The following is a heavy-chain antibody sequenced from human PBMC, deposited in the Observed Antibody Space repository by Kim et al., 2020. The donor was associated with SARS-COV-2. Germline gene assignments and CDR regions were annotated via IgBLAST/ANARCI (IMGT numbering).Heavy chain of an antibody. J-gene: IGHJ4*02. D-gene: IGHD4-17*01. Sequence: YSQKFQGRVTITRDTSAITAYMELSSLRSEDTAVYYCARHDYGDYGGVDYWGQGTLVTVSS. CDR3: ARHDYGDYGGVDY. V-gene: IGHV1-3*01.